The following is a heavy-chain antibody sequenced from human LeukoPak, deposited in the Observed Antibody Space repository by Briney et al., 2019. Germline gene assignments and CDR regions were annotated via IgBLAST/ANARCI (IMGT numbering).Heavy chain of an antibody. CDR1: GFTFSSYA. D-gene: IGHD2-2*01. J-gene: IGHJ6*02. CDR2: ISYDGSNK. Sequence: PGGSLRLSCAASGFTFSSYAMHWVRQAPGKGLEWVAVISYDGSNKYYADSVKGRFTISRDNSKNTLYLQMNSLRAEDTAVYYCARDRNFSWFPAAAKYYYYGMDVWGQGTTVTVSS. V-gene: IGHV3-30-3*01. CDR3: ARDRNFSWFPAAAKYYYYGMDV.